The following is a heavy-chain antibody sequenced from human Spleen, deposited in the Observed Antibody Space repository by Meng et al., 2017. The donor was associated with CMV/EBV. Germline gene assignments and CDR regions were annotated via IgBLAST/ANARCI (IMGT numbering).Heavy chain of an antibody. J-gene: IGHJ6*02. D-gene: IGHD3-3*01. CDR2: ISSDATTI. V-gene: IGHV3-11*01. Sequence: GESLKISCEASGFTFSDHYMNWIRQAPGKGLDWVAYISSDATTIYYADSVKGRFTISRDNGKNSLYLQMNSLRAEDTAVYYCAREIHNDFWNGYLYYGMDVWGQGTTVTVSS. CDR3: AREIHNDFWNGYLYYGMDV. CDR1: GFTFSDHY.